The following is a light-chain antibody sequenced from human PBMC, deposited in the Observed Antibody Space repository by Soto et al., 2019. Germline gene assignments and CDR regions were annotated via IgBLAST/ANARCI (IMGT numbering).Light chain of an antibody. J-gene: IGKJ1*01. CDR3: QHYGYSRRT. CDR1: QSVDSSF. V-gene: IGKV3-20*01. Sequence: EIVLTQSPGTLSWSPGERATLSCRASQSVDSSFLAWYVQKSGQPPRLLIYGASRRATGIPDRFSGSGSGTDFTLTISRLEPEDFAVYYCQHYGYSRRTFGQGTKVEI. CDR2: GAS.